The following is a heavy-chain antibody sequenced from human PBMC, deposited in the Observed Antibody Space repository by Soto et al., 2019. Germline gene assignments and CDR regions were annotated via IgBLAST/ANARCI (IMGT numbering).Heavy chain of an antibody. CDR3: ARVDYDSSGYIYSFDY. V-gene: IGHV1-69*13. CDR2: IIPIFGTA. D-gene: IGHD3-22*01. Sequence: SVKVSCKASGGTFSSYAISWVRQAPGQGLEWMGGIIPIFGTANYAQKFQGRVTITADESTSTAYMELSSLRSEDTAVYYCARVDYDSSGYIYSFDYWGQGTLVTVSS. J-gene: IGHJ4*02. CDR1: GGTFSSYA.